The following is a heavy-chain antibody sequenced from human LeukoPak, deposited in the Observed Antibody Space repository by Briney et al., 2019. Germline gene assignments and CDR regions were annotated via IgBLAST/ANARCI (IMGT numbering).Heavy chain of an antibody. J-gene: IGHJ4*02. D-gene: IGHD5-24*01. V-gene: IGHV4-38-2*02. CDR1: GYSISSGYY. Sequence: PSETLSLTCTVSGYSISSGYYWGWIRQPPGKGLEWIGSIYHSGSTYYNPSLKSRVTISVDTSKNQFSLKLSSVTAADTAVYYCARERGKSRDGYFDYWGQGTLVTVSS. CDR2: IYHSGST. CDR3: ARERGKSRDGYFDY.